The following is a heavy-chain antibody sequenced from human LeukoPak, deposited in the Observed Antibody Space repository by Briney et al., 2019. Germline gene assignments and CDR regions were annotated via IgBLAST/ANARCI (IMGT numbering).Heavy chain of an antibody. CDR2: IGTAGDT. V-gene: IGHV3-13*01. Sequence: PGGSLRLSCAAPGFTFSSYDMHWVRQATGKGLEWVSAIGTAGDTYYPGSVKGRFTISRENAKNSLCLQMNSLRAGDTAVYYCARERRGWFDPWGQGTLVTVSS. CDR1: GFTFSSYD. CDR3: ARERRGWFDP. J-gene: IGHJ5*02.